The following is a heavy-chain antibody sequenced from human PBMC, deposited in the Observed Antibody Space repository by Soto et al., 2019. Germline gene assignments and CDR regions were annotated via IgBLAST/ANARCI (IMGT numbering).Heavy chain of an antibody. CDR3: AKDQGIGATPGTGRMDV. D-gene: IGHD6-13*01. Sequence: GGYLRLSCAASGFTFSSYSMHWVRQAPGKGLVWVSYIKPDGSRTKDADSVKGRFTISRDNAKKSLHLQMNSLRSEDTAFYYCAKDQGIGATPGTGRMDVWGQGSTVTVSS. V-gene: IGHV3-74*03. CDR1: GFTFSSYS. J-gene: IGHJ6*02. CDR2: IKPDGSRT.